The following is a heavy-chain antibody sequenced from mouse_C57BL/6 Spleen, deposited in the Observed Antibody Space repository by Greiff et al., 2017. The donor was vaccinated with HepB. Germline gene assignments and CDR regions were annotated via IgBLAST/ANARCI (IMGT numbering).Heavy chain of an antibody. CDR1: GFNIKDYY. J-gene: IGHJ2*01. CDR2: IDPEDGDT. V-gene: IGHV14-1*01. CDR3: TKGYYGNPFDY. D-gene: IGHD2-1*01. Sequence: VHVKQSGAELVRPGASVKLSCTASGFNIKDYYMHCVKQRPEQGLEWIGRIDPEDGDTEYAPKFQGKATMTADTSSNTAYLQLSSLTSEDTAVYYCTKGYYGNPFDYWGQGTTLTVSS.